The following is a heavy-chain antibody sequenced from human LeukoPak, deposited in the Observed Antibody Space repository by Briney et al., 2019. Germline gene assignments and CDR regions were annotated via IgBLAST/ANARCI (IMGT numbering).Heavy chain of an antibody. CDR3: ARAMRSGYDY. CDR2: ISSSSDSI. CDR1: GFTFSNYG. Sequence: GGSLRLSCAASGFTFSNYGMNWVRQAQGKRLEWVSYISSSSDSIYYADSVKGRFTISRDNAENSLYLQMNSLRDEDTAVYYCARAMRSGYDYWGQGTLVTVSS. V-gene: IGHV3-48*02. D-gene: IGHD5-12*01. J-gene: IGHJ4*02.